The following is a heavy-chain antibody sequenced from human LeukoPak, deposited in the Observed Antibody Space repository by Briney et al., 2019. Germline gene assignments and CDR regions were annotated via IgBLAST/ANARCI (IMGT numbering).Heavy chain of an antibody. V-gene: IGHV4-34*01. CDR1: GGSFSGYY. J-gene: IGHJ6*02. D-gene: IGHD2-15*01. CDR2: INHSGST. Sequence: SETLSLTCAVYGGSFSGYYWSWIRQPPGKGLEWIGEINHSGSTNYNPSLKSRVTISVDTSKNQFSLKLSSVTAADTAVYYCARGREDIVVVVAASNYYYYYGTDVWGQGTTVTVSS. CDR3: ARGREDIVVVVAASNYYYYYGTDV.